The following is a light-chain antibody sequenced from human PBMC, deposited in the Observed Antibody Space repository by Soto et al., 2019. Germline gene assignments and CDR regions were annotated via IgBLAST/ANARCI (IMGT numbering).Light chain of an antibody. J-gene: IGLJ1*01. CDR3: CSHAGSYTYV. CDR1: SSDVGGYNS. V-gene: IGLV2-11*01. Sequence: QSALTQPRSVSGSPGQSVTISCTGTSSDVGGYNSVSWYQQHPGKAPKLMIYDVSMRPSGVTDRFSGSKSGNTASLTISGLQDEDEADYYCCSHAGSYTYVFGSGTKLTVL. CDR2: DVS.